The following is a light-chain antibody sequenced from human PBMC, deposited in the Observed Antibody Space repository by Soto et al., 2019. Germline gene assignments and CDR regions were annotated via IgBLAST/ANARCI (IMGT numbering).Light chain of an antibody. Sequence: QAVVTQEPSISGSPGGTVTLTCGLTSGSVSTSDYPGWYQLTPGQPPRTLIYGTDTRSSGVPDRFSGSIVGNKAALTITGAQAEDESDYYCVLYMTSGLRVFGGGTKLTVL. CDR1: SGSVSTSDY. CDR2: GTD. CDR3: VLYMTSGLRV. V-gene: IGLV8-61*01. J-gene: IGLJ3*02.